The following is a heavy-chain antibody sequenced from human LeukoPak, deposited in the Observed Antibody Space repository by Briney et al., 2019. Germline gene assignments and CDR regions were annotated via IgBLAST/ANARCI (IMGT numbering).Heavy chain of an antibody. D-gene: IGHD3-22*01. CDR3: ARAQNYYDSSGYYHGAAFDI. CDR1: GGSFSGYY. CDR2: INHSGST. Sequence: SETLSLTCAVYGGSFSGYYWSWIRQPPGKGLEWIGEINHSGSTNYNPSLKSRVTISVDTSKNQFSLKLSSVTAADTAVYYCARAQNYYDSSGYYHGAAFDIWGQGTMVTVSS. V-gene: IGHV4-34*01. J-gene: IGHJ3*02.